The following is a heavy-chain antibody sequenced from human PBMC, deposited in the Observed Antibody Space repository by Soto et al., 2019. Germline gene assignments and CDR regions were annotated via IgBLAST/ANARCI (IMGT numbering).Heavy chain of an antibody. V-gene: IGHV5-10-1*01. D-gene: IGHD4-4*01. CDR2: IDPSDSYT. CDR1: GYSFTSYW. Sequence: PGESLKISCKGSGYSFTSYWISWVRQMPGKGLEWMGRIDPSDSYTNYSPSFQGHVTISADKSISTAYLQWSSLKASDTAMYYCARIAHYSNYDDYYYGMDVWGQGTTVTVSS. CDR3: ARIAHYSNYDDYYYGMDV. J-gene: IGHJ6*02.